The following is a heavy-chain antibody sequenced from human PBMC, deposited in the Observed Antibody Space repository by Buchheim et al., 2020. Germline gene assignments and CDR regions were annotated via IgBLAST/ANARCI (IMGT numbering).Heavy chain of an antibody. D-gene: IGHD3-9*01. CDR3: AKDYDILTGYYGYYYGMDV. V-gene: IGHV3-30*18. J-gene: IGHJ6*02. Sequence: QVQLVESGGGVVQPGRSLRLSCAASGFTFSSYGMHWVRQAPGKGLEWVAVISYDGSNKYYADSVKGRFTISRDNSKNTLYLQMNSLRAEDTAVYYCAKDYDILTGYYGYYYGMDVWGQGTT. CDR2: ISYDGSNK. CDR1: GFTFSSYG.